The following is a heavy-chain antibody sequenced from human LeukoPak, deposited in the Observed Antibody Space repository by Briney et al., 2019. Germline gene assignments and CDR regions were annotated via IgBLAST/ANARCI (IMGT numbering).Heavy chain of an antibody. CDR1: GASIEGGRYY. CDR3: ARPNCGDNCYGANDAYDI. CDR2: IYYSGST. V-gene: IGHV4-31*11. J-gene: IGHJ3*02. Sequence: PSETLSLTCAVSGASIEGGRYYWTWLRQPPGRGLEWIGIIYYSGSTYFHPSLKSRITISMDTSKNEFYLKLTSVTAADTALYFCARPNCGDNCYGANDAYDIWGQGTMVTVSS. D-gene: IGHD2-21*01.